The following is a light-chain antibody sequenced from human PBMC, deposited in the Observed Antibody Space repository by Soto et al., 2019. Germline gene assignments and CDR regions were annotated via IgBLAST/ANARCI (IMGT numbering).Light chain of an antibody. CDR2: NAS. V-gene: IGKV1-5*03. CDR1: QTISSW. Sequence: DIQMTQSPSTLSGSIGDRVTITCRASQTISSWLAWYQQKPGKAPKLLIYNASTLKSGVPSRFSGSGSGTEALLTISSRQYDDSSTYYFQHYSNYSESFGQGTKVDLK. CDR3: QHYSNYSES. J-gene: IGKJ1*01.